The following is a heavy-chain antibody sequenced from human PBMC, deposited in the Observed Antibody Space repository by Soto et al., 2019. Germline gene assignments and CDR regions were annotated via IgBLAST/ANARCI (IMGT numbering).Heavy chain of an antibody. D-gene: IGHD3-22*01. J-gene: IGHJ6*02. V-gene: IGHV4-59*01. CDR1: GGSISNYY. CDR2: IYYSGTT. CDR3: ARDYYDSSGFLGMDV. Sequence: SETLSLTCTVSGGSISNYYWTWFRQPTGKGLEWIGYIYYSGTTNYNPSLKSRVNISVDTSKKQFSLKLSSVTAADTAVYYCARDYYDSSGFLGMDVWGQGTTVTVSS.